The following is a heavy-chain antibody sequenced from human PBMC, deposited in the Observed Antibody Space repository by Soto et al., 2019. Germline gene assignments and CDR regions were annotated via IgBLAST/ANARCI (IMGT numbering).Heavy chain of an antibody. J-gene: IGHJ4*02. CDR1: GGSISSSSYY. CDR2: IYYSGST. D-gene: IGHD3-16*01. V-gene: IGHV4-39*01. Sequence: QLQLQESGPGLVKPSETLSLTCTVSGGSISSSSYYWGWIRQPPGKGLEWIGSIYYSGSTYYNPSLKSRVTISVDTSKNQFSLKLSSVTAADTAVYYCARLGRKPYYFDYWGQETLVTVSS. CDR3: ARLGRKPYYFDY.